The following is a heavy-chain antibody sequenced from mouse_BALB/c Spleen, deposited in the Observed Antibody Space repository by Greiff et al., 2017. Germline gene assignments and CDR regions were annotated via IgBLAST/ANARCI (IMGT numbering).Heavy chain of an antibody. CDR1: GYTFTSYY. D-gene: IGHD3-2*02. J-gene: IGHJ3*01. Sequence: QVQLKQPGAELVKPGASVKLSCKASGYTFTSYYMYWVKQRPGQGLEWIGGINPSNGGTNFNEKFKSKATLTVDKSSSTAYMQLSSLTSEDSAVYYCTIRGFAYWGQGTLVTVSA. V-gene: IGHV1S81*02. CDR2: INPSNGGT. CDR3: TIRGFAY.